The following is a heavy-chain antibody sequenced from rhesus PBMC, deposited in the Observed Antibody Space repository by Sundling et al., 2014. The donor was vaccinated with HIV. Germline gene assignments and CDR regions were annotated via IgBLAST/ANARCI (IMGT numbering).Heavy chain of an antibody. CDR2: ISTGGGST. J-gene: IGHJ6*01. Sequence: EVHLVESGGGLAKPGGSLRLSCAASGFTFSRFYMYWVRQAPGKGLEWVSAISTGGGSTYYADSVKGRFTISRDNSKNTLSLQMNSLRPEDTAVYYCAKDQDDNYGLDSWGQGVVVTVSS. V-gene: IGHV3S42*01. CDR3: AKDQDDNYGLDS. CDR1: GFTFSRFY. D-gene: IGHD3-9*01.